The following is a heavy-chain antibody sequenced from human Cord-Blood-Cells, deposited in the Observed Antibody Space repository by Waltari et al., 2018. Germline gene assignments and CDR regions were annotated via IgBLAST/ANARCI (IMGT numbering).Heavy chain of an antibody. V-gene: IGHV5-51*01. CDR2: IYPGDSDT. CDR1: GYIFTTYW. CDR3: ARGGGWELLFAFDI. Sequence: EVQLVQSGAEVKKPGESRTISCKVAGYIFTTYWIGRVRQMPGKGLEWMGIIYPGDSDTRYSPSFQGQVTISADKSISTAYLQWSSLKASDTAMYYCARGGGWELLFAFDIWGQGTMVTVSS. J-gene: IGHJ3*02. D-gene: IGHD1-26*01.